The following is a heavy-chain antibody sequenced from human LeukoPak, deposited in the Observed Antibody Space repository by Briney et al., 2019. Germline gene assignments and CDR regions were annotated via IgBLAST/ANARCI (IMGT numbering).Heavy chain of an antibody. D-gene: IGHD1-26*01. CDR3: ARDVGATYYFDY. CDR1: GGTFSSYA. V-gene: IGHV1-69*01. J-gene: IGHJ4*02. CDR2: IIPIFGTA. Sequence: SVKVSCKASGGTFSSYAISWVRQAPGQGLEWMRGIIPIFGTANYAQKFQGRVTITADESTSTAYMELSSLRSEDTAVYYCARDVGATYYFDYWGQGTLVTVSS.